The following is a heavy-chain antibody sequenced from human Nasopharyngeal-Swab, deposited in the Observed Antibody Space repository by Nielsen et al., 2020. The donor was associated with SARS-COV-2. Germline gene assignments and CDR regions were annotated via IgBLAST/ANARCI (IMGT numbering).Heavy chain of an antibody. D-gene: IGHD2-21*01. CDR3: AKAGASIPGNWFDR. J-gene: IGHJ5*02. Sequence: ASVTVSCKASGYTFTRHAIHWVRQAPGQALEWMGWINPNNGETKYSQKFQDRVTITRDTSATIVYMELSSLRSRDTAVYYCAKAGASIPGNWFDRWGQGTLVSVSS. CDR1: GYTFTRHA. V-gene: IGHV1-3*01. CDR2: INPNNGET.